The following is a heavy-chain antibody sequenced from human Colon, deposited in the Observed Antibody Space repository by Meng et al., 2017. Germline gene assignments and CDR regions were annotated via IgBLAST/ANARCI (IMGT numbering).Heavy chain of an antibody. V-gene: IGHV3-33*01. CDR3: ARDRGTRDFDY. J-gene: IGHJ4*02. D-gene: IGHD3-16*01. CDR2: IWYDGSNK. CDR1: GFTFSSYG. Sequence: GESLKISCAASGFTFSSYGMHWVRQAPGKGLEWVAVIWYDGSNKYYADSVKGRFTISRDNSKNTLYLQMNSLRAEDTAVYYCARDRGTRDFDYWGQGTLVTAPQ.